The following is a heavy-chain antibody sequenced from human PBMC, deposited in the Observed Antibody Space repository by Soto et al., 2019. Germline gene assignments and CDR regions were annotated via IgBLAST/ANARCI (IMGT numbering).Heavy chain of an antibody. Sequence: SETLSLTCTVSGGSISSYYWSWIRQPPGKGLEWIGYIYYSGSTNYNPSLKSRVTISVDTSKNKFSLKQSSVTAADTVVFYCAWDCSRNAVQKYYFYYWGQGTLVTVSS. D-gene: IGHD2-21*01. CDR3: AWDCSRNAVQKYYFYY. CDR1: GGSISSYY. J-gene: IGHJ4*02. CDR2: IYYSGST. V-gene: IGHV4-59*08.